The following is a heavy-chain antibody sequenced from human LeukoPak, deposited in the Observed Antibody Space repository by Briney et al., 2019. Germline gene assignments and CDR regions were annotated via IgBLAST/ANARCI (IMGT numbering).Heavy chain of an antibody. D-gene: IGHD1-26*01. V-gene: IGHV4-38-2*01. CDR3: ARRAIVDD. J-gene: IGHJ4*02. CDR1: GYSISSGYC. Sequence: PSETLSLTCAVSGYSISSGYCWGWIRQPPGKGLEWIGSIYHSGSTYYNPSLKSRVTISVDTSKNQFSLKLSSVTAADTAVYYCARRAIVDDWGQGTLVTVSS. CDR2: IYHSGST.